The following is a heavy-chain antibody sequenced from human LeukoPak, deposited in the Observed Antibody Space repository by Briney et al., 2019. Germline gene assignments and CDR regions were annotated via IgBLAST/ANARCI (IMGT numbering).Heavy chain of an antibody. CDR1: GFSFSNHY. CDR2: INEDGSNK. V-gene: IGHV3-7*01. D-gene: IGHD6-19*01. J-gene: IGHJ4*02. Sequence: GGSLRLSCKASGFSFSNHYMRWIRQAPGKGLEWVANINEDGSNKWHLGSVKGRFTVSRDNARNSLYLQMNSLRVEDTAVYYCTRVIVAVPGYFDYFDFWGQGVLVTVSS. CDR3: TRVIVAVPGYFDYFDF.